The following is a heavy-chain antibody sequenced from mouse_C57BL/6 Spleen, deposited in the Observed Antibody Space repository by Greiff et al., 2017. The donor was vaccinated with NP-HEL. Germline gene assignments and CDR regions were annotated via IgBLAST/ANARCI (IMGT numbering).Heavy chain of an antibody. V-gene: IGHV1-4*01. D-gene: IGHD3-2*02. Sequence: QVQLQQSGAELARPGASVKMSCKASGYTFTSYTMHWVKQRPGQGLEWIGYINPSSGYTKYNQKFKDKATLTADKSSSTAYMQLSSLTSEDSAVYYCAKGDSSGYGFAYWGQGTLVTVSA. J-gene: IGHJ3*01. CDR1: GYTFTSYT. CDR2: INPSSGYT. CDR3: AKGDSSGYGFAY.